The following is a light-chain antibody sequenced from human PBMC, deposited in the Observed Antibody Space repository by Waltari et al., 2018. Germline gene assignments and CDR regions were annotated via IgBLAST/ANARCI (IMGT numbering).Light chain of an antibody. J-gene: IGLJ1*01. Sequence: QSVLTQPPSVSAAPGQKVTISCSGSSSNVGTNYVSWYQHHPGTAPKLLIYENNKRPSGIPDRFSGSRSGTSATLGITGLQTGDEADYYCGTWDSSLVYVFGTGTKVTVL. CDR2: ENN. V-gene: IGLV1-51*02. CDR1: SSNVGTNY. CDR3: GTWDSSLVYV.